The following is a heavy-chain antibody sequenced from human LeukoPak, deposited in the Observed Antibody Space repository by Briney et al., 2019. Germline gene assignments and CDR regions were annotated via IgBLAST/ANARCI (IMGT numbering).Heavy chain of an antibody. CDR2: IYYSGST. J-gene: IGHJ5*02. D-gene: IGHD3-3*01. CDR3: ARASRYYDFWSGYYWIDP. Sequence: PSETLSLTCTVSGGSISSYYWSWIRQPPGKGLEWIGYIYYSGSTNYNPSLKSRVTISVDTSKNQFSLKLSSVTAADTAAYYCARASRYYDFWSGYYWIDPWGQGTLVTVSS. V-gene: IGHV4-59*01. CDR1: GGSISSYY.